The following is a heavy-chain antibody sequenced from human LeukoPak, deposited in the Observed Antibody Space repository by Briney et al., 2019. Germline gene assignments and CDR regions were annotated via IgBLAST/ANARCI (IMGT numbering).Heavy chain of an antibody. Sequence: PGGSLRLSCAASGFTFSTYGMHWIRQAPGKGLEWVALIWYDGSNKYYTDSVKGRFTVSRDNSKNTLYLQMDSLRADDTAVYYRARDPFDGDYYFDYWGQGTLVTVSS. J-gene: IGHJ4*02. CDR2: IWYDGSNK. V-gene: IGHV3-33*01. CDR1: GFTFSTYG. D-gene: IGHD4-17*01. CDR3: ARDPFDGDYYFDY.